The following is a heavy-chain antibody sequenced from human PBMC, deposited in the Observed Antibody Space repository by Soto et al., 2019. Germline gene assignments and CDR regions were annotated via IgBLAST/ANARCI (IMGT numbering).Heavy chain of an antibody. CDR1: GYTFTSYY. D-gene: IGHD3-22*01. J-gene: IGHJ6*02. CDR3: ARVPLYSDSSGYYYDHYYGIDV. V-gene: IGHV1-46*01. Sequence: ASVKGSCKASGYTFTSYYIHWARQAPGQGLEWVGIINPSAGSTNYAQNFQGRVTMTRDTSTSTVYMELRSLRYEDTAVYYCARVPLYSDSSGYYYDHYYGIDVWGQGTTVPVSS. CDR2: INPSAGST.